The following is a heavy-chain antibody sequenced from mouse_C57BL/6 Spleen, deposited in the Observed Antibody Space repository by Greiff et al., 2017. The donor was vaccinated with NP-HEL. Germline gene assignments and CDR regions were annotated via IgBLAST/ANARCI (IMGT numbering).Heavy chain of an antibody. CDR2: IHPNSGST. V-gene: IGHV1-64*01. Sequence: QVQLQQSGAELVKPGASVKLSCKASGYTFTSYWMHWVKQRPGQGLEWIGMIHPNSGSTNYNEKFKSKATLTVDKSSSTAYMQLSSLTSEDSAVYYCARGVYDGNYYAMDYWGQGTSVTVSS. J-gene: IGHJ4*01. CDR3: ARGVYDGNYYAMDY. D-gene: IGHD2-12*01. CDR1: GYTFTSYW.